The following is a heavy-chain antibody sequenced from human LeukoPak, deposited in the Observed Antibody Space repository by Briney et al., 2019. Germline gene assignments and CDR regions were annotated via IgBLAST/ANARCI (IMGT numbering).Heavy chain of an antibody. CDR3: ARDPFPHCSSPSCNTRHFDS. J-gene: IGHJ4*02. D-gene: IGHD2-2*02. CDR1: GYTFTNYG. V-gene: IGHV1-18*01. CDR2: ISGYNGYT. Sequence: ASVKVSCTASGYTFTNYGFNWVRQAPGQGLEWIGWISGYNGYTNSAQKLQGRVTMTTDTSTSTAYMELRSLRSDDTAVYFCARDPFPHCSSPSCNTRHFDSWGQGTLVTVSS.